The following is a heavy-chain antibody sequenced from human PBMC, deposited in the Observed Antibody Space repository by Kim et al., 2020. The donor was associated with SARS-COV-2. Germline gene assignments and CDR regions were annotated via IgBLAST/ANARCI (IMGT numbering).Heavy chain of an antibody. J-gene: IGHJ4*02. CDR3: VKLRDY. Sequence: SNGGSTYYADSVKGRFTISRDNSKNTMYLQMSSLRAEDTAVYYCVKLRDYWGQGTLVTVSS. V-gene: IGHV3-64D*09. CDR2: SNGGST.